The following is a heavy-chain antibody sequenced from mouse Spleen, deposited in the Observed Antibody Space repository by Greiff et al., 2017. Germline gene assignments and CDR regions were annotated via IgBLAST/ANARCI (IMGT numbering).Heavy chain of an antibody. CDR3: VWYGNYFAY. D-gene: IGHD2-10*02. CDR1: GYTFTSYW. Sequence: QVQLQQPGAELVMPGASVKLSCKASGYTFTSYWMHWVKQRPGQGLEWIGEIDPSDSYTNYNQKFKGKATLTVDKSSSTAYMQLSSLTSEDSAVYYCVWYGNYFAYWGQGTLVTVSA. J-gene: IGHJ3*01. V-gene: IGHV1-69*01. CDR2: IDPSDSYT.